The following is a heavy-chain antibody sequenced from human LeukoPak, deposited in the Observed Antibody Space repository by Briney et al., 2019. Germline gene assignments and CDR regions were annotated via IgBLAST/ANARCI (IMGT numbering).Heavy chain of an antibody. CDR3: ARDLQGYSSSWQSDY. D-gene: IGHD6-13*01. V-gene: IGHV1-2*02. Sequence: ASVKVSCKASGYTFTCYYMHWVRQAPGQGLEWMGWINPNSGGTNYAQKFQGRVTMTRDTSISTAYMELSRLRSADTAVYYCARDLQGYSSSWQSDYWGQGTPVTVYS. J-gene: IGHJ4*02. CDR1: GYTFTCYY. CDR2: INPNSGGT.